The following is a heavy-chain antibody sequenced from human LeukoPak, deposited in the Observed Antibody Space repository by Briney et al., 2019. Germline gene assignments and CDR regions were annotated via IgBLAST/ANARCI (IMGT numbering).Heavy chain of an antibody. CDR2: IYHSGST. Sequence: PSETLSLTCAVSGGSISSSNWWSWVRQPPGQGLEWIGEIYHSGSTNYNPSLKSRVTISVDKSKNQFSLKLSSVTAADTAVYYCARDGGYDFWTRDAFDIWGQGTMVTVSS. CDR1: GGSISSSNW. CDR3: ARDGGYDFWTRDAFDI. V-gene: IGHV4-4*02. D-gene: IGHD3-3*01. J-gene: IGHJ3*02.